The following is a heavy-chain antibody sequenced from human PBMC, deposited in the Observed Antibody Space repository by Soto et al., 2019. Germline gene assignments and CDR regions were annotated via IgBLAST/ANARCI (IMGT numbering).Heavy chain of an antibody. Sequence: GGSLRLSCAASGFTVSSNYMSWVRQAPGKGLEWVSVIYSGGSTYYADSVKGRFTISRDNSKNTLYLQMNSLRAEDTAVYYCARRGYGDYSYYYYMDVWGKGTTVTVSS. J-gene: IGHJ6*03. CDR1: GFTVSSNY. D-gene: IGHD4-17*01. V-gene: IGHV3-66*01. CDR2: IYSGGST. CDR3: ARRGYGDYSYYYYMDV.